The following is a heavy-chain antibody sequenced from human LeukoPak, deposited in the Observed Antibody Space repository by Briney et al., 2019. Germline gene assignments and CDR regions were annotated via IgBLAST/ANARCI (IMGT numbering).Heavy chain of an antibody. CDR3: AKDLRWSALRAFDI. J-gene: IGHJ3*02. Sequence: GGSLRLSCAPSGFILNTYGMHWVRQAPGKGLEWVSYISSSGSTIYYADSMKGRFTISRDNAKNSLYLQMNSLRAEDTALYYCAKDLRWSALRAFDIWGQGTMVTVSS. V-gene: IGHV3-48*04. CDR2: ISSSGSTI. CDR1: GFILNTYG. D-gene: IGHD2-21*01.